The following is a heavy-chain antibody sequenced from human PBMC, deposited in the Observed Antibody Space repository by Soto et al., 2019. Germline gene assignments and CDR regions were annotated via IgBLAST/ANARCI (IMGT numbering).Heavy chain of an antibody. CDR2: IYPGDSDT. J-gene: IGHJ3*02. Sequence: GESLKISCKGSGYSFISYWIGWVRQMPGKGLEWMGIIYPGDSDTRYSPSFQGQVTISADKSISTAYLQWSSLKASDTAMYYCASHTTYCGGDCYREAFDIWGQGTMVTVSS. CDR1: GYSFISYW. CDR3: ASHTTYCGGDCYREAFDI. V-gene: IGHV5-51*01. D-gene: IGHD2-21*02.